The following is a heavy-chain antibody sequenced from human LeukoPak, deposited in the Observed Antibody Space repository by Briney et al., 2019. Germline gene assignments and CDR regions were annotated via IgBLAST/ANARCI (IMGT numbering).Heavy chain of an antibody. D-gene: IGHD4-11*01. CDR1: GYNFNDYY. J-gene: IGHJ4*02. CDR2: IHPDGGST. Sequence: ASVKVSCKASGYNFNDYYIYWVRQAPGHGLESMGYIHPDGGSTNYAQKFQGRVTMTSDMSTNTVYMELRSLRSEDTAMYYCARAFNSIQPLDYWGQGTLVTVSS. V-gene: IGHV1-46*02. CDR3: ARAFNSIQPLDY.